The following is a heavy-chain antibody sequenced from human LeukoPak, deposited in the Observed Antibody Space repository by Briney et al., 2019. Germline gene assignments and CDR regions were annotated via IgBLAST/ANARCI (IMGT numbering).Heavy chain of an antibody. V-gene: IGHV1-2*02. CDR3: ARVDIAAAGERSWFDP. CDR2: INPNSGGT. D-gene: IGHD6-13*01. J-gene: IGHJ5*02. CDR1: GYTFTGYY. Sequence: ASVKVSCKASGYTFTGYYMHWVRRAPGQGLEWMGWINPNSGGTNYAQKFQGRVTMTRDTSISTAYMELSRLRSDNTAVYYCARVDIAAAGERSWFDPWGQGTLVTVSS.